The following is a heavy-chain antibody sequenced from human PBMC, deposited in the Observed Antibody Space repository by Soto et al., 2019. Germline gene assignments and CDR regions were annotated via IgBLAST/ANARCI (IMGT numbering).Heavy chain of an antibody. CDR1: GYSFTSYW. J-gene: IGHJ3*02. V-gene: IGHV5-51*01. CDR2: IYPGDSDT. CDR3: ARQREVVAYHDAFDS. Sequence: GESLKISCKGSGYSFTSYWIGWVRQMPGKGLEWMGIIYPGDSDTRYSPSFQGQVTISADKSISTAYLQWSSLKASDTAMYYCARQREVVAYHDAFDSWGQGKMVTVSS. D-gene: IGHD3-22*01.